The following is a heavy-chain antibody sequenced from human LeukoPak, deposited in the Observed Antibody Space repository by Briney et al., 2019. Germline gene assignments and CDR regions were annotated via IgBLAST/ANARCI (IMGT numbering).Heavy chain of an antibody. V-gene: IGHV1-69*13. J-gene: IGHJ4*02. Sequence: GASVKVSCKASGGTFSSYAINWVRQAPGQGLEWMGGIIPIFGTANYVQRFQGRVTITADESTSTTYMELSSLRSEDTAMYYCARGWDSSGQIPFFYWGQGTLVTVSS. CDR1: GGTFSSYA. CDR3: ARGWDSSGQIPFFY. CDR2: IIPIFGTA. D-gene: IGHD3-22*01.